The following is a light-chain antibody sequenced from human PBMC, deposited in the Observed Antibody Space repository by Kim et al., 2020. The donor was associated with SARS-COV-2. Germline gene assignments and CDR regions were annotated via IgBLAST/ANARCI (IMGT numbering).Light chain of an antibody. CDR1: TLPKQY. CDR3: QSADSSGAYKV. Sequence: SPGQTARITCSRDTLPKQYAYWYQQKQGEDPVLVIYKDSERPSGIPERFSGASSGTTVALSITGVQAEDEADYYCQSADSSGAYKVFGGGTKLTVL. V-gene: IGLV3-25*03. J-gene: IGLJ3*02. CDR2: KDS.